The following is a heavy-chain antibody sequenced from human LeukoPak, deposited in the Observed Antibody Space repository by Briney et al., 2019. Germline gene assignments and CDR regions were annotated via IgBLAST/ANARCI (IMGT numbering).Heavy chain of an antibody. CDR3: VRRGDASSGWGDHDY. CDR2: IGGSGDKT. J-gene: IGHJ4*02. V-gene: IGHV3-23*01. CDR1: GFTFRNYG. D-gene: IGHD6-19*01. Sequence: GGSLRLSCSASGFTFRNYGMNWVRQAPGKGLEWVSTIGGSGDKTFYADSVKGRFTISRDNSKNMLHLQMSSLTGEDTALYYCVRRGDASSGWGDHDYWGQGALVTVSS.